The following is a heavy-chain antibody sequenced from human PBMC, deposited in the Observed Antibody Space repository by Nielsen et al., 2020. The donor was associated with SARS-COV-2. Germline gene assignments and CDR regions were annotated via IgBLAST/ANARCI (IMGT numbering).Heavy chain of an antibody. V-gene: IGHV3-74*01. CDR1: GFTFSSYW. D-gene: IGHD3-10*01. CDR2: INSDGSST. J-gene: IGHJ4*02. Sequence: GESLKISCAASGFTFSSYWMHWVRQAPGKGLVWVSRINSDGSSTSYADSVKGRFTISRDNAKNTLYLQMNSLRAEDTAVYYCARARGIWFGEYWGQGTLVTVSS. CDR3: ARARGIWFGEY.